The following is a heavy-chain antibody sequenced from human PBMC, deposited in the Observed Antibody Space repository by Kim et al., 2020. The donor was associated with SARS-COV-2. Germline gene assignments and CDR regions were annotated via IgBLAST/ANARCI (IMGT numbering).Heavy chain of an antibody. V-gene: IGHV3-21*01. CDR2: ISSSSSYI. CDR1: GFTFSSYS. D-gene: IGHD1-26*01. J-gene: IGHJ4*02. CDR3: AKGRREWELPSGWDY. Sequence: GGSLRLSCAASGFTFSSYSMNWVRQAPGKGLEWVSSISSSSSYIYYADSVKGRFTISRDNAKNSLYLQMNSLRAEDTAVYYCAKGRREWELPSGWDYWGQGTRVTVSS.